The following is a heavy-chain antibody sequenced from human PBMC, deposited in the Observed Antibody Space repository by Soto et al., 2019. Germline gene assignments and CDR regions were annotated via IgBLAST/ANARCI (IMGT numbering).Heavy chain of an antibody. D-gene: IGHD1-1*01. CDR3: ASNVDWNDGDYYGMDV. CDR1: GYTFTSYG. CDR2: ISAYNGNT. J-gene: IGHJ6*02. V-gene: IGHV1-18*01. Sequence: ASVKVSCKASGYTFTSYGISWVRQAPGQGLEWMGWISAYNGNTNYAQKLQGRVTMTTDTSTSTAYMELRSLRSYDTAVYYCASNVDWNDGDYYGMDVWGQGTTVTVSS.